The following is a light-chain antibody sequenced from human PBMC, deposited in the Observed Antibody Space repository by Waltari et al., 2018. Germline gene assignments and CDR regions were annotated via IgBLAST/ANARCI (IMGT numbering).Light chain of an antibody. CDR3: QHANSFPLT. Sequence: DIQMSQSPSSVSASAGESVSTTCRASQAISIYLAWYQQKPGKAPNLLIYGASSLQSRVPPRCSGSGSGTDFTLTISSLQPEDFATYYCQHANSFPLTFGGGTKVEIK. CDR2: GAS. J-gene: IGKJ4*01. CDR1: QAISIY. V-gene: IGKV1-12*01.